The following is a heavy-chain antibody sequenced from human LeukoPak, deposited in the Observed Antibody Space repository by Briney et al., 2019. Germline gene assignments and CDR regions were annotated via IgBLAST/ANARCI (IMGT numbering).Heavy chain of an antibody. CDR1: GISFSRIW. Sequence: SGGSLRLSCAASGISFSRIWMTWVRQAPGKGLEWVANIKEDGSEKYYVDSVKGRFTISRDNSKNTLYLQMNSLRAEDTAVYYCAREEAAGSLDYWGQGTLVTVSS. CDR2: IKEDGSEK. CDR3: AREEAAGSLDY. D-gene: IGHD6-13*01. J-gene: IGHJ4*02. V-gene: IGHV3-7*01.